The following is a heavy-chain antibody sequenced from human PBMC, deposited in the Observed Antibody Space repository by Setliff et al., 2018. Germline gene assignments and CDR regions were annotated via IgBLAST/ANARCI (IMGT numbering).Heavy chain of an antibody. D-gene: IGHD3-3*01. CDR2: INAGNGNT. Sequence: GASVQVSCKASGYTFTSYAMHWVRQAPGQRLDWMGWINAGNGNTKYSQKFQGRVTITRDTSANTAYMELSILRSEDTAVYYCARDTYIGDFWSGYYIQGQFDPWGQGTLVTVSS. J-gene: IGHJ5*02. CDR1: GYTFTSYA. CDR3: ARDTYIGDFWSGYYIQGQFDP. V-gene: IGHV1-3*01.